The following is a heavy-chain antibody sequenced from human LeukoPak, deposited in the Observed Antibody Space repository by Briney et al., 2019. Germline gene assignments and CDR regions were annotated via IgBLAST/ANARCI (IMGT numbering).Heavy chain of an antibody. CDR1: GFTFSSYS. CDR2: ISSSSSYI. V-gene: IGHV3-21*01. J-gene: IGHJ6*02. Sequence: GGSLRLSCAASGFTFSSYSMNGVRQAPGKGLEWVSSISSSSSYIYYADSVKGRFTISRDNAKNSLYLQMNSLRAEDTAVYYCARVDSYGIYYYYGMDVWGQGTTVTVSS. CDR3: ARVDSYGIYYYYGMDV. D-gene: IGHD5-18*01.